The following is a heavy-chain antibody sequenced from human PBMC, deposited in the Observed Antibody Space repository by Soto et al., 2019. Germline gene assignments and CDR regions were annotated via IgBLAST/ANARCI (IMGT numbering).Heavy chain of an antibody. V-gene: IGHV3-30*18. CDR3: AKGVGLVVAAHYFDY. CDR1: GFTFSSYG. CDR2: ISYDGSNK. J-gene: IGHJ4*02. Sequence: QVQLVESGGGVVQPGRSLRLSCAASGFTFSSYGMHWVRQAPGKGLEWVGVISYDGSNKYYADSVKGRFTISRDNSKNTLYLQMNSLKAEDTAVYYCAKGVGLVVAAHYFDYWGQGILVTVSS. D-gene: IGHD2-15*01.